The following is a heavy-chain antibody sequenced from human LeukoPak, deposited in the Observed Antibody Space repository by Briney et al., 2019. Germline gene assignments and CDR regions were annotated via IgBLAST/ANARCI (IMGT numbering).Heavy chain of an antibody. J-gene: IGHJ3*02. Sequence: PGGSLRLSCAASGFAFSSYAMHWVRQAPGKGLEWVAVISYDGGNKYYADSVKGRFTISRDNSKNTLYLQMNSLRAEDTAVYYCARDRLGYSSSWGAFDIWGQGTMVTVSS. V-gene: IGHV3-30-3*01. CDR3: ARDRLGYSSSWGAFDI. CDR1: GFAFSSYA. CDR2: ISYDGGNK. D-gene: IGHD6-13*01.